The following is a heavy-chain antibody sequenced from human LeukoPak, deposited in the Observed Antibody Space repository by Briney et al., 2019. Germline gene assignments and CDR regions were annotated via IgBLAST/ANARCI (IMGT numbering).Heavy chain of an antibody. J-gene: IGHJ5*02. CDR2: IYYSGST. D-gene: IGHD2-15*01. CDR3: ARLVAAVLDP. V-gene: IGHV4-59*01. Sequence: PSETLSLTCTVSSGSISSYYWSWIRQPPGKGLEWIGYIYYSGSTNYNPSLKSRVTISVDTSKNQFSLKLSSVTAADTAVYYCARLVAAVLDPWGQGTLVTVSS. CDR1: SGSISSYY.